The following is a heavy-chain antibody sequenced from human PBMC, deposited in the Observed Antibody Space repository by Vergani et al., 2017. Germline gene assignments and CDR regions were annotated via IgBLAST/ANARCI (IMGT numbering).Heavy chain of an antibody. Sequence: EVQLLESGGGLVQPGGSLRLSCAASGFTFSSYAMSWVRQAPGKGLEWVSAISGSGGSTYYADSVKGRFTISRDNSKNTLYLQMNSLRAEDTAVYYCADMGGLIHQSVGNVFDYWGQGTLVTVSS. J-gene: IGHJ4*02. CDR3: ADMGGLIHQSVGNVFDY. V-gene: IGHV3-23*01. CDR2: ISGSGGST. D-gene: IGHD6-19*01. CDR1: GFTFSSYA.